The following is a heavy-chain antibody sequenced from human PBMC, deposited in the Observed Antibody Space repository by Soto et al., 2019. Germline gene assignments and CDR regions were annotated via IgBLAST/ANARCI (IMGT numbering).Heavy chain of an antibody. CDR1: GYTFTSYG. CDR3: ARENSGYSYGDTGDY. CDR2: ISAYNGNT. J-gene: IGHJ4*02. D-gene: IGHD5-18*01. Sequence: GASVKVSCKASGYTFTSYGISWVRQAPGQGLEWMGWISAYNGNTNYAQKLQGRVTMTTDTSTSTAYMELRSLRSDDTAVYYCARENSGYSYGDTGDYWGQGNLVTVSS. V-gene: IGHV1-18*01.